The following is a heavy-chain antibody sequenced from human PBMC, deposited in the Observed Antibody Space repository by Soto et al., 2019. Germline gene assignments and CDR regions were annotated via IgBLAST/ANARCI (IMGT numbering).Heavy chain of an antibody. Sequence: QVQLVESGGGVVQPGRSLRLSCAASGFTFSSYGMHWVRQAPGKGLEWVAVISNDGSNKYYADSVKGRFTISRDNSKNTLYLQMNSLRAEDTAVYYCAKEWVYDSSGWSFDYWGQGTRVTVSS. CDR2: ISNDGSNK. CDR3: AKEWVYDSSGWSFDY. J-gene: IGHJ4*02. CDR1: GFTFSSYG. V-gene: IGHV3-30*18. D-gene: IGHD3-22*01.